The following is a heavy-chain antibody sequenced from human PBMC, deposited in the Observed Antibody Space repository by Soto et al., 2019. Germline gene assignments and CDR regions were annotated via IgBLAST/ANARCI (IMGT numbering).Heavy chain of an antibody. CDR1: GGTFSSYA. Sequence: ASVKVSCKASGGTFSSYAISWVRQAPGQGLEWMGGIIPIFGTANYAQKFQGRVTITADKSTSTAYMELSSLRSGDTAVYYCASDLRVAAAGTTDYWGQGTLVTVSS. J-gene: IGHJ4*02. D-gene: IGHD6-13*01. CDR2: IIPIFGTA. V-gene: IGHV1-69*06. CDR3: ASDLRVAAAGTTDY.